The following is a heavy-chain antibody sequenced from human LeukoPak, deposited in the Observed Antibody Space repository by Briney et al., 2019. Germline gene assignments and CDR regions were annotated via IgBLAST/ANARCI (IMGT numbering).Heavy chain of an antibody. D-gene: IGHD3-3*02. CDR2: ISYDGSNK. CDR1: GFTFSSYA. J-gene: IGHJ4*02. CDR3: ARGASRISWPGIDY. Sequence: GGSLRLSCAASGFTFSSYAMHWVRQAPGKGLEWVAVISYDGSNKYYADSVKGRFTISRDHSNNSVSLQMTNLRVEDTAIYYCARGASRISWPGIDYWGQGTLVTVSS. V-gene: IGHV3-30*14.